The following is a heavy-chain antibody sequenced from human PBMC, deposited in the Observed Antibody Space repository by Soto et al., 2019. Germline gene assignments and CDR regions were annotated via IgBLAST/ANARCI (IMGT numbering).Heavy chain of an antibody. J-gene: IGHJ6*02. CDR1: GYRFTNYA. V-gene: IGHV1-3*04. CDR2: INTGKGNT. Sequence: QVQLVQSGAEVKKPGASVKVSCTASGYRFTNYALHWVRQAPGQSLEWMGWINTGKGNTEYSQKFQDRVAITRDTSASTAYMERGNLRSEGTAMYYCAGDEDVWGQGTTVTVSS. CDR3: AGDEDV.